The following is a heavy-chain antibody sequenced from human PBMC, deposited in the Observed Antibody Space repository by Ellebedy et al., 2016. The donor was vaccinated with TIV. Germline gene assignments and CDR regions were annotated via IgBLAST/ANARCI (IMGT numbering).Heavy chain of an antibody. J-gene: IGHJ4*02. CDR2: FYPGDSDT. CDR1: GYTFPNHW. V-gene: IGHV5-51*01. Sequence: KVSCKASGYTFPNHWIGWVRQMPGRGLEWMGMFYPGDSDTIYSPSFEGQVTLSVDASLNTAYLQWSSLQAPDTAIYYCTRRTGENFDFWGQGTRVTVAS. CDR3: TRRTGENFDF.